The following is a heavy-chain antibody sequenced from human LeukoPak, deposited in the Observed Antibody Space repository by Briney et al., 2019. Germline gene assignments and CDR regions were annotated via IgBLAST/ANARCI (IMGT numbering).Heavy chain of an antibody. CDR2: ISYDGSNK. CDR3: AKSHPDCSGGSCYSRPLDY. Sequence: GGSLRLSCAASGFTFSSYGMHWVRQAPGKGLEWVAVISYDGSNKYYADSVKGRFTISRDNSKNTLYLQMNSLRAEDTAVYYCAKSHPDCSGGSCYSRPLDYWGQGTLVTVSS. J-gene: IGHJ4*02. V-gene: IGHV3-30*18. CDR1: GFTFSSYG. D-gene: IGHD2-15*01.